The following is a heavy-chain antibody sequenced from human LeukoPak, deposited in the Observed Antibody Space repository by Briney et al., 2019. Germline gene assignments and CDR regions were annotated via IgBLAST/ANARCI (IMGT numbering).Heavy chain of an antibody. Sequence: SETLSLTCTVSGGSISSYYWSWIRQPPGKGLEWIGYIYYSGSTNYNPSLKSRVTISVDTSKNQFSLKLSSVTAADTAVYYCAREAYYDILTGYRARFFDYWGQGTLVTVSS. J-gene: IGHJ4*02. CDR3: AREAYYDILTGYRARFFDY. CDR2: IYYSGST. D-gene: IGHD3-9*01. V-gene: IGHV4-59*01. CDR1: GGSISSYY.